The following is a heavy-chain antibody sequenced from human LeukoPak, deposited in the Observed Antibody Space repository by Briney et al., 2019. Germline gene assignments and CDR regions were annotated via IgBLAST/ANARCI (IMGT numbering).Heavy chain of an antibody. Sequence: SETLSLTCTVSGGSISSYYWSWIRQPPGEGLEWIGYVYYSGSTNYNPSLKSRVTMSVDSSKNQFSLTVTSVTAADTAVFYCARVASGYDVFDIWGQGTMVTVSS. D-gene: IGHD3-3*01. CDR2: VYYSGST. CDR3: ARVASGYDVFDI. J-gene: IGHJ3*02. CDR1: GGSISSYY. V-gene: IGHV4-59*01.